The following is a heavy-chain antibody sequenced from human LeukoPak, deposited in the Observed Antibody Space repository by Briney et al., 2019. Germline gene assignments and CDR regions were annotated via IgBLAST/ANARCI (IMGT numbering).Heavy chain of an antibody. CDR1: GASISDYY. V-gene: IGHV4-4*07. D-gene: IGHD5-24*01. J-gene: IGHJ4*02. Sequence: PSETLSLTCIVSGASISDYYWSWIRQPAGKGLEWIGRIDTSGSTNYKPSLKSRLTMSVDTSKRQFSLRLTSVTAADTAVYYCARVGEMATRHYFDYWGQGTLVTVSS. CDR3: ARVGEMATRHYFDY. CDR2: IDTSGST.